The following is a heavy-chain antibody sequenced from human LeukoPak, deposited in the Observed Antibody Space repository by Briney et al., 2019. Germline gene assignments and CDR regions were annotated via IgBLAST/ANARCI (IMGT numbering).Heavy chain of an antibody. D-gene: IGHD3-10*01. CDR1: GFTFNDYY. Sequence: GGSLRLSCAASGFTFNDYYMSWIRQAPGKGLEWISYISSSGSIIHHADSVKGRFTISRDNAKNSLYLQVNSLKAEDTAVYYCARDKDPAFGNYCFDYWGQGTLVTVSS. V-gene: IGHV3-11*01. J-gene: IGHJ4*02. CDR2: ISSSGSII. CDR3: ARDKDPAFGNYCFDY.